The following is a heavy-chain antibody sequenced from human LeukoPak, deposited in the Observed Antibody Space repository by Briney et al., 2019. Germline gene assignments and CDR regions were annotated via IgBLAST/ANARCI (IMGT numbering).Heavy chain of an antibody. J-gene: IGHJ6*02. CDR2: LNSDGSST. CDR1: GFTFSSYW. CDR3: SRAGHYYYGMDV. V-gene: IGHV3-74*01. D-gene: IGHD2-8*02. Sequence: PGGSLRLSCAGSGFTFSSYWMHWVRQAPGKGLVWVSRLNSDGSSTDYADSVKGRFTISRDNAKNALYLQMNSLRAEGTAVYYCSRAGHYYYGMDVWGQGTTVTVSS.